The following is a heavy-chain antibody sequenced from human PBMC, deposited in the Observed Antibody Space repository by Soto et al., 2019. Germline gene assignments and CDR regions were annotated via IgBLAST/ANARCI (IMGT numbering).Heavy chain of an antibody. V-gene: IGHV3-7*01. CDR3: ARNRANRIFGYYYYYMDV. CDR2: IKQDGSEK. D-gene: IGHD3-3*01. Sequence: GSLRLSCAASGFTFSSYWMSWVRQAPGKGLEWVANIKQDGSEKYYVDSVKGRFTISRDNAKNSLYLQMNSLRAEDTAVYYFARNRANRIFGYYYYYMDVWGKGTTVTVSS. J-gene: IGHJ6*03. CDR1: GFTFSSYW.